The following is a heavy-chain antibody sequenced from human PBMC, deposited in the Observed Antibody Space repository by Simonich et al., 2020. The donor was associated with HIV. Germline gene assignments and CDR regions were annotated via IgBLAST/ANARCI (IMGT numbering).Heavy chain of an antibody. CDR2: INPNSGST. D-gene: IGHD6-13*01. CDR1: GYTYINYG. Sequence: QVQLVQSGAEVKKPGASVKVSCKASGYTYINYGINWVRQATGQGLEWMGWINPNSGSTGFAQKFQGRVTITRNTSVSTAYMELSSLRSEDTAVVFCARGGPGSTWYDAFDIWGQGTMVTVSS. CDR3: ARGGPGSTWYDAFDI. J-gene: IGHJ3*02. V-gene: IGHV1-8*03.